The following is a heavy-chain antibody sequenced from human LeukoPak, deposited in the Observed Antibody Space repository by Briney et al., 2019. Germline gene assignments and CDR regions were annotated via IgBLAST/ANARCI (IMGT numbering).Heavy chain of an antibody. D-gene: IGHD3-22*01. V-gene: IGHV4-30-2*01. J-gene: IGHJ5*02. Sequence: PSETLSLTCTVSGVSINSDAYFWSWIRQPPGKGLEWIGYIYHSGNTYYNPSLKSRVIISLDTSKNQFSLKLSSVTAADTAVYYCARHSFTSIVVDPWGQGALVTVSS. CDR3: ARHSFTSIVVDP. CDR1: GVSINSDAYF. CDR2: IYHSGNT.